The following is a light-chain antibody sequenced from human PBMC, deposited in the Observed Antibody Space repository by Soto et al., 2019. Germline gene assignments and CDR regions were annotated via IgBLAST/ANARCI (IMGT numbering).Light chain of an antibody. V-gene: IGKV3-20*01. J-gene: IGKJ1*01. CDR1: QSIPSNY. CDR2: GPA. CDR3: QHYGSSPST. Sequence: IVLTQSPGTLSLSPGEKATLSCRASQSIPSNYLAWYQQKPGQTPRLLIYGPAGRATGIPDRFSGSGSGTDFTLTISRLEPEDFAVYYCQHYGSSPSTFGRGTKVEIK.